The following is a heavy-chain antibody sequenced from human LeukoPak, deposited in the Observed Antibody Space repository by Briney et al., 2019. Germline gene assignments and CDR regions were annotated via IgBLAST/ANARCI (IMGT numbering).Heavy chain of an antibody. D-gene: IGHD2-2*01. CDR2: IYSGGST. V-gene: IGHV3-66*01. CDR3: ARDLCSSTSCYFLDHLYGMDV. CDR1: GFTVSSNY. J-gene: IGHJ6*02. Sequence: GGSLRLSCAASGFTVSSNYMSWVRQAPGKGLEWVSVIYSGGSTYYADSVKGRFTISRDNSKNTLYLQMNSLRAEDTAVYYCARDLCSSTSCYFLDHLYGMDVWGQGTTVTVSS.